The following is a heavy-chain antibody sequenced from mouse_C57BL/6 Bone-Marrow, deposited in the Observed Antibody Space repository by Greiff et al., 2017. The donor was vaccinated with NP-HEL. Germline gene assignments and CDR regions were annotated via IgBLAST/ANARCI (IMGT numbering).Heavy chain of an antibody. D-gene: IGHD2-4*01. CDR3: ARRGYDYDEAWFAY. CDR2: LDPSDSYT. CDR1: GYTFTSYW. J-gene: IGHJ3*01. Sequence: VQLQQPGAELVMPGASVKLSCKASGYTFTSYWMHWVKQRPGQGLEWIGELDPSDSYTNYNQKFKGKSTLTVDKSSSTAYMQLSSLTSEDSAVYYCARRGYDYDEAWFAYWGQGTLVTVSA. V-gene: IGHV1-69*01.